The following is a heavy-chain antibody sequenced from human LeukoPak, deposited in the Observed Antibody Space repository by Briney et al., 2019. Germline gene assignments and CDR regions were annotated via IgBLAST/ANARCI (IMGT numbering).Heavy chain of an antibody. V-gene: IGHV1-2*02. Sequence: ASVKVSCKASGYTFTGHYIHWVRQAPGQGLEWMGWLNPHNGGTRFAQKFQDRVTLTRDTSISTAYMELTRLRSDDTTIYYCARERNYGDYGNAFDVWGQGTKVTVSS. J-gene: IGHJ3*01. CDR1: GYTFTGHY. D-gene: IGHD4-17*01. CDR3: ARERNYGDYGNAFDV. CDR2: LNPHNGGT.